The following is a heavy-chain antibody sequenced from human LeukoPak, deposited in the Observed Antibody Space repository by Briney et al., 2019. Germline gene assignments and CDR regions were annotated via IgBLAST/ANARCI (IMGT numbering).Heavy chain of an antibody. CDR2: INPNSGAT. D-gene: IGHD3-10*01. Sequence: ASVKVSCKASGYTFTGYDIHWARQAPGQGLQWMGWINPNSGATNYAQEFQGRVTMTRDTSIGTAHMELSRLRSDDTAVYYCARDYYGSGSYSSDYWGQGTLVTVSS. CDR1: GYTFTGYD. J-gene: IGHJ4*02. V-gene: IGHV1-2*02. CDR3: ARDYYGSGSYSSDY.